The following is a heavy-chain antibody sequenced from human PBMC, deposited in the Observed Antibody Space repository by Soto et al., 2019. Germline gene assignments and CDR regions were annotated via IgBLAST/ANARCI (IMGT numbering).Heavy chain of an antibody. D-gene: IGHD3-10*01. Sequence: EVQLVESGGGLVQPGGSLRLSCAASGFTFSSYAMNWVRQVPVKGLEWVSHISSDGTTYYADSVKGRFTISRDNAKNSLYLQMNSLIVEDTAVYYCARAPGYGDIDYWGRGTLVTVSS. CDR1: GFTFSSYA. V-gene: IGHV3-48*01. J-gene: IGHJ4*02. CDR3: ARAPGYGDIDY. CDR2: ISSDGTT.